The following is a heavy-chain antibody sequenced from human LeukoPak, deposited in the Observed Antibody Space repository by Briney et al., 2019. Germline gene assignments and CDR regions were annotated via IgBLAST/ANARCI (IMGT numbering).Heavy chain of an antibody. D-gene: IGHD6-13*01. Sequence: PGGSLRLSCAASGFTFSSYAMSWVRQAPGKGLEWVSAISGSGGSTYYADSVKGRFTISRDNSKNTLYLQMNSLRAEDTAVYYCAKKIRYSSSWLDDAFDIWGQGTMVTVSS. J-gene: IGHJ3*02. CDR3: AKKIRYSSSWLDDAFDI. CDR2: ISGSGGST. CDR1: GFTFSSYA. V-gene: IGHV3-23*01.